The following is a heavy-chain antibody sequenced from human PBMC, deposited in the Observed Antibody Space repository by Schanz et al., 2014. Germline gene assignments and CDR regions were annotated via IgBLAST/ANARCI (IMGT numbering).Heavy chain of an antibody. Sequence: DLEESGGGVVQPGRSLRLSCAASGFTFHTYDMHWVRQAPGKGLEWVAQISHDGHRDFYADSVKGRFTISRDNAKNSLYLQMNSLRAEDTALYYCAKDGIMVQGVIWERYFDSWGQGTLVTVSS. CDR2: ISHDGHRD. J-gene: IGHJ4*02. V-gene: IGHV3-30-3*01. CDR3: AKDGIMVQGVIWERYFDS. D-gene: IGHD3-10*01. CDR1: GFTFHTYD.